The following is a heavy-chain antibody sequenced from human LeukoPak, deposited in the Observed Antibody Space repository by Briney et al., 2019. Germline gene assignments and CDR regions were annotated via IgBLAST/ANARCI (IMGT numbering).Heavy chain of an antibody. J-gene: IGHJ4*02. Sequence: GASVKASCKTSGYTFTSYVIHWVRQATGQRHEWMGWINAGNGNTEYSQKFQGRVTIARDTSASTAYMELSSLRSEDTAVYYCARDHFYGSGTYNYFDYWGQGTLVTVSS. V-gene: IGHV1-3*01. CDR2: INAGNGNT. CDR3: ARDHFYGSGTYNYFDY. D-gene: IGHD3-10*01. CDR1: GYTFTSYV.